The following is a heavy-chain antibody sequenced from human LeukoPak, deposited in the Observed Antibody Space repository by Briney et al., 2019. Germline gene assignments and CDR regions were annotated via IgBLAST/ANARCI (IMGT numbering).Heavy chain of an antibody. D-gene: IGHD5-18*01. CDR3: AKVAVPDTAMVEKEIIDY. CDR1: GFTFSSYG. Sequence: PGGSLRLSCAASGFTFSSYGMHWVRQAPGKGLEWVAFIRYDGSNKYYADSVKGRFTISRDNSKNTLYLQMNSLRAEDTAVYYCAKVAVPDTAMVEKEIIDYWGQGTLVTVSS. CDR2: IRYDGSNK. V-gene: IGHV3-30*02. J-gene: IGHJ4*02.